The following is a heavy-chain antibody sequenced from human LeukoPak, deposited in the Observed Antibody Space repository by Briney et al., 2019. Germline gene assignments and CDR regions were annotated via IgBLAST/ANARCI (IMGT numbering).Heavy chain of an antibody. V-gene: IGHV3-23*01. CDR3: ARVDLMVRGVLDY. Sequence: GGSLRLSCVTSGFTFSSYAMSWVRQAPGKGLEWVSAISGSGGSTYYADSVKGRFTIARDNSKNTLYLQMNSLRAEDTAVYYCARVDLMVRGVLDYWGQGTLVTVSS. D-gene: IGHD3-10*01. CDR1: GFTFSSYA. J-gene: IGHJ4*02. CDR2: ISGSGGST.